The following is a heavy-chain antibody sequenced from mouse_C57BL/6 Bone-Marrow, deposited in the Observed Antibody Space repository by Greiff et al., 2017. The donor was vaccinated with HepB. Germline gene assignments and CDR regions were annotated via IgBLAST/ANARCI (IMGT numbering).Heavy chain of an antibody. CDR3: THLGRGAWFAY. D-gene: IGHD4-1*01. CDR2: IRNKANNHAT. Sequence: EVQLQQSGGGLVQPGGSMKLSCAASGFTFSDAWMDWVRQSPEKGLEWVAEIRNKANNHATYYAESVKGRFTISRDDSKSSVYLQMNSLRAEDTGIYYCTHLGRGAWFAYWGQGTLVTVSA. V-gene: IGHV6-6*01. J-gene: IGHJ3*01. CDR1: GFTFSDAW.